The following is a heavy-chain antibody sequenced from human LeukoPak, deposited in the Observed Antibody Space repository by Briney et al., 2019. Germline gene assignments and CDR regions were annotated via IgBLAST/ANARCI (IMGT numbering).Heavy chain of an antibody. CDR1: GFTFSSYA. D-gene: IGHD3-3*01. CDR3: ARDRPSLVLATTTHYYYYYGMDV. Sequence: PGRSLRLSCAASGFTFSSYAMHWVRQAPGKRLEWVAVISYDGSNKYYADSVKGRFTISRDNSKNTLYLQMNSLRAEDTAVYYCARDRPSLVLATTTHYYYYYGMDVWGQGTTVTVSS. CDR2: ISYDGSNK. V-gene: IGHV3-30-3*01. J-gene: IGHJ6*02.